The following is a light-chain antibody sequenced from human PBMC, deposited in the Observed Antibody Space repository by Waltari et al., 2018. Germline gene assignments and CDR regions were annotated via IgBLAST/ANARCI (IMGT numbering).Light chain of an antibody. J-gene: IGKJ2*01. V-gene: IGKV3-15*01. CDR1: QSISSN. Sequence: EIVMTQSPATLSVSPGERATLSCRASQSISSNLAWYQQKPGQALRLLIYGASTRATGIPARFSGSGSETEFTLTISRLQSEDFAVYYCQQYNSWPPAFGQGTKLEIK. CDR3: QQYNSWPPA. CDR2: GAS.